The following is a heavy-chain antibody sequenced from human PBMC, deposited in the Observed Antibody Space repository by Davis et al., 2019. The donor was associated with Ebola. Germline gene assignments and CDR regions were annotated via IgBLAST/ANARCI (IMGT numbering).Heavy chain of an antibody. J-gene: IGHJ2*01. CDR2: IYTSGST. Sequence: PSDTLSLTCTVPGGSIRSYYWSWIRQPAGKGLEWIGRIYTSGSTNYNPSLTSRVTMSVDTSKNQFSLKLSSVTAADTAVYYCARSYYYDSSGYGRRWYFDLWGRGTLVTVSS. V-gene: IGHV4-4*07. CDR1: GGSIRSYY. CDR3: ARSYYYDSSGYGRRWYFDL. D-gene: IGHD3-22*01.